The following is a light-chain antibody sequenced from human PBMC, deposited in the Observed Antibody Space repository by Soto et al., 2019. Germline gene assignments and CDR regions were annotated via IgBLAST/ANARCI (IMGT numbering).Light chain of an antibody. CDR1: QSISTY. CDR2: DAS. J-gene: IGKJ2*01. Sequence: EIVLTQSPATLSLSPGERATLSCRANQSISTYLAWYQQKPGQAPRLIIFDASNRATGIPATFRGSGSGTDFTFTITSLETEDSAIYYCQQCYNWPRGFTFGQGTTLEIK. CDR3: QQCYNWPRGFT. V-gene: IGKV3-11*01.